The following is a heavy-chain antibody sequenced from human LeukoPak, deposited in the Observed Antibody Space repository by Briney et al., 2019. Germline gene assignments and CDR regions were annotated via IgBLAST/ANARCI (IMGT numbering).Heavy chain of an antibody. D-gene: IGHD3-10*01. CDR3: ASRPTYYYGSGSYPRRFYDY. CDR1: GGSISSSNYY. J-gene: IGHJ4*02. V-gene: IGHV4-39*01. Sequence: SETLSLTCTVSGGSISSSNYYWGWIRQPPGKGLEWIGSIYYSGCTYYNPSLKSRVTISVDTSKNQFSLKLSSVTAADTAVYFCASRPTYYYGSGSYPRRFYDYWGQGTLVTVSS. CDR2: IYYSGCT.